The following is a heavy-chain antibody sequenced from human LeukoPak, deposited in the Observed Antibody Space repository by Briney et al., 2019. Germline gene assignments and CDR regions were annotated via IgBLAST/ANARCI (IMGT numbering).Heavy chain of an antibody. CDR3: ARGGYYDSSGYFYVGYFHH. CDR1: RLPFSSYE. Sequence: GGSLRLSCGPSRLPFSSYEIHCVPPAPGRGGECVSYICFSGRSIYYADCVKCIDIFSIYNAKNSRYVQMNSLRAEDTGVYYYARGGYYDSSGYFYVGYFHHWGQGTLVTVSS. V-gene: IGHV3-48*03. J-gene: IGHJ1*01. CDR2: ICFSGRSI. D-gene: IGHD3-22*01.